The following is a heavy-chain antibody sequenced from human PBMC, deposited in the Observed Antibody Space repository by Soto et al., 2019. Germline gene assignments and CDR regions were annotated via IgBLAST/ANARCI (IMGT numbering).Heavy chain of an antibody. Sequence: GEALKISSKGSGYSFTGYWSGWVRQMRGKGLEWMGIIYPGDSDTRYSPSFQGQVTISADKSISTAYLQWSSLKASDTAMYYCARRDSSGYSNWFDPWGQGTLVTVSS. J-gene: IGHJ5*02. CDR2: IYPGDSDT. CDR1: GYSFTGYW. D-gene: IGHD3-22*01. V-gene: IGHV5-51*01. CDR3: ARRDSSGYSNWFDP.